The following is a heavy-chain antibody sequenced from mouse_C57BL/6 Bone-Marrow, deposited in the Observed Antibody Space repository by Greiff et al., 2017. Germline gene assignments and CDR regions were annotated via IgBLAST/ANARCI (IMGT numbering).Heavy chain of an antibody. CDR3: ADHPIIRPHVDY. Sequence: VMLVESGGDLVKPGGSLKLYCAASGFPFSSYGMSWVRQTPDKRLEWVATISSDGSYTYYPDSVKGRFTISSDNDKNTLYLKMSSLKSEDTAMYCWADHPIIRPHVDYWGQGTTLTVSS. CDR1: GFPFSSYG. J-gene: IGHJ2*01. D-gene: IGHD2-12*01. V-gene: IGHV5-6*02. CDR2: ISSDGSYT.